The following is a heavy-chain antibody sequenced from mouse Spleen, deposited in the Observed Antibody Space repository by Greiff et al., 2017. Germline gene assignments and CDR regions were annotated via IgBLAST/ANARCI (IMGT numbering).Heavy chain of an antibody. V-gene: IGHV2-9-1*01. D-gene: IGHD1-1*01. CDR3: ARSRRGLLWYFDV. J-gene: IGHJ1*01. Sequence: VNVVESGPGLVAPSQSLSITCTVSGFSLTSYAISWVRQPPGKGLEWLGVIWTGGGTNYNSALKSRLSISKDNSKSQVFLKMNSLQTDDTARYYCARSRRGLLWYFDVWGAGTTVTVSS. CDR1: GFSLTSYA. CDR2: IWTGGGT.